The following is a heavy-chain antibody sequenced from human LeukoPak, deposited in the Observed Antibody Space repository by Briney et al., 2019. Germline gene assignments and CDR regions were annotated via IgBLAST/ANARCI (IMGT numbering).Heavy chain of an antibody. D-gene: IGHD2-2*01. Sequence: NPGGSLRLSGAASGFSFSDYYMSWIRQAPGKGLEWVSYISSSGDTMSYADSVKGRFTISRDNAKNSLYLQMSSLRAEDAAIYYCARVMENYASDYWGQGALVTVSS. CDR3: ARVMENYASDY. J-gene: IGHJ4*02. V-gene: IGHV3-11*04. CDR2: ISSSGDTM. CDR1: GFSFSDYY.